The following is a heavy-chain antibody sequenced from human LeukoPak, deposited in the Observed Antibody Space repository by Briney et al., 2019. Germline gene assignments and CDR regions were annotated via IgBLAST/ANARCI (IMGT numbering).Heavy chain of an antibody. V-gene: IGHV3-23*01. CDR2: ISVSGDST. D-gene: IGHD6-19*01. J-gene: IGHJ4*02. CDR1: GFTFSTYA. CDR3: AKGWSRGWLEY. Sequence: GGSLRLSCAPSGFTFSTYAMSWVRQAPGEGVGWVSGISVSGDSTNYTDSVKGGFTIFRHNYKNTLYQQVNSLRAEDTSVYYCAKGWSRGWLEYWGQGALVTVS.